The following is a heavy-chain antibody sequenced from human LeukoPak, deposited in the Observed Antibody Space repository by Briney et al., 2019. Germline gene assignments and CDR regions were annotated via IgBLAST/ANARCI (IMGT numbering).Heavy chain of an antibody. Sequence: ASVKVSCKASGYTFTSYGISWVRQAPGQGRGWMGWISAYNGNTNNAQKLQGRVTMTTDTSPSTAYMELRSLRSDDTAVYYCARVGAYCSGGSCYLDYWGQGTLVTVSS. CDR1: GYTFTSYG. V-gene: IGHV1-18*01. CDR3: ARVGAYCSGGSCYLDY. D-gene: IGHD2-15*01. J-gene: IGHJ4*02. CDR2: ISAYNGNT.